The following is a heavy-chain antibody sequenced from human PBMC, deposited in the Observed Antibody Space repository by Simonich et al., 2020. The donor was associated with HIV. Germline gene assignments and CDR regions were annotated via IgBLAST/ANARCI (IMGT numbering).Heavy chain of an antibody. J-gene: IGHJ2*01. CDR3: ATWDIKDNVLTGYTYWYFDL. D-gene: IGHD3-9*01. CDR2: FAPEEGKT. V-gene: IGHV1-24*01. CDR1: GHTLTELS. Sequence: VHGGTEVKKPGASVKVSCKVSGHTLTELSMHWVRQAPGKGLEWMGGFAPEEGKTIYSQEIQGRVTLTEDTSTYTSYMELSSLRSEDTAVYYCATWDIKDNVLTGYTYWYFDLWGRGTLVTVS.